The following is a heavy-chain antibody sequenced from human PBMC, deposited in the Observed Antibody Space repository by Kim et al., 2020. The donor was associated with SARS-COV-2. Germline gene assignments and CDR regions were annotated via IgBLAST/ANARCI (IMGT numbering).Heavy chain of an antibody. V-gene: IGHV4-39*07. J-gene: IGHJ4*02. CDR2: IYYSGST. Sequence: SETLSLTCTVSGGSISSSSYYWGWIRQPPGKGLEWIGSIYYSGSTYYNPSLKSRVTISVDTSKNQFSLKLSSVTAADTAVYYCARDGNYYDSSGYYFGGQGTLVTVSS. CDR3: ARDGNYYDSSGYYF. D-gene: IGHD3-22*01. CDR1: GGSISSSSYY.